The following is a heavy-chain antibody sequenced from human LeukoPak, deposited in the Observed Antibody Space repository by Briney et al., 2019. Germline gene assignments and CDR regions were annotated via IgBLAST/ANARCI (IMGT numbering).Heavy chain of an antibody. J-gene: IGHJ4*02. CDR1: GGSFSGYY. CDR3: ARGDPNDSSGYYALRIFDY. Sequence: SETLSLTCAVYGGSFSGYYWSWIRQPPGKGLEWIGEINHSGSTNYNPSLKSRVTISVDTSKNQFSLKPSSVTAADTAVYYCARGDPNDSSGYYALRIFDYWGQGTLVTVSS. CDR2: INHSGST. V-gene: IGHV4-34*01. D-gene: IGHD3-22*01.